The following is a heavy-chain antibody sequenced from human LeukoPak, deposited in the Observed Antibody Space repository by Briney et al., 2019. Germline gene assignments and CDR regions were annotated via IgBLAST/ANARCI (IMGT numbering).Heavy chain of an antibody. D-gene: IGHD3-22*01. CDR1: GGSISSSSYY. CDR3: AGTLGDSSGYYYFSYDGDAFDI. Sequence: SETLSLTCTVSGGSISSSSYYWGWIRQPPGKGLEWIGSIYYSGSTYYNPSLKSRVTISVDTSKNQFSLKLSSVTAADTAVYYCAGTLGDSSGYYYFSYDGDAFDIWGQGTMVTVSS. J-gene: IGHJ3*02. CDR2: IYYSGST. V-gene: IGHV4-39*01.